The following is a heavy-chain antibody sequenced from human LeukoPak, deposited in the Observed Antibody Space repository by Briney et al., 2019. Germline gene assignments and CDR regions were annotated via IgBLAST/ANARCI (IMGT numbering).Heavy chain of an antibody. D-gene: IGHD3-3*01. CDR1: GYTFTGYY. CDR3: ARDIRRVFWSVRDAFDI. CDR2: INPNSGGT. V-gene: IGHV1-2*02. Sequence: GASVKVSCKASGYTFTGYYMHWVRQAPGQGLEWMGWINPNSGGTNYAQKFQGRVTMTRDTSISTAYMELSRLRSDDTAVYYCARDIRRVFWSVRDAFDIWGQGTMVTVSS. J-gene: IGHJ3*02.